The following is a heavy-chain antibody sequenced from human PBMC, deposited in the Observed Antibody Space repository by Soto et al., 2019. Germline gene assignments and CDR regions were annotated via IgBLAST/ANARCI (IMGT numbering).Heavy chain of an antibody. V-gene: IGHV3-23*01. CDR2: LEGAGGST. J-gene: IGHJ6*02. Sequence: GGSLRLSSLASGFTFSDFAMTWVRHVPGRGLEWVASLEGAGGSTYYAGSVRGRFSISRDNSQNTLFLQMKRLTVDDTAIYYCAAPRDEYGSGVSWFTYGMDIWGQGATVTVSS. CDR3: AAPRDEYGSGVSWFTYGMDI. D-gene: IGHD3-10*01. CDR1: GFTFSDFA.